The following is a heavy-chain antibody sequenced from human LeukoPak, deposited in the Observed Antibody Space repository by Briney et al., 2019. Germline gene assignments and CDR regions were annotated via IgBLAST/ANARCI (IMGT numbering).Heavy chain of an antibody. J-gene: IGHJ6*03. Sequence: GGSLRLSCAASGFTFSSYAMSWVRQAPGKGLEWISAISGSGGSTYYADSVKGRFTISRDNSQNTVSLQLNNLRIEDTALYYCAKTSLSDPSGHYYYMDVWGKGTTVTVSS. CDR2: ISGSGGST. V-gene: IGHV3-23*01. D-gene: IGHD3-3*01. CDR1: GFTFSSYA. CDR3: AKTSLSDPSGHYYYMDV.